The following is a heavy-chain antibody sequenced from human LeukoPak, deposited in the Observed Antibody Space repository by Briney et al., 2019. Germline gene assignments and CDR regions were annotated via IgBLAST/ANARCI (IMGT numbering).Heavy chain of an antibody. Sequence: SETLSLTCAVHGESLSKYYWTWIRQSPGKGLEWIGEINHRGSTNLNPSLKSRVTLSVDTSKHQFSLKLTSVTAADAAVYYCASSVGSTDYWGQGTLVTVSS. V-gene: IGHV4-34*01. J-gene: IGHJ4*02. CDR3: ASSVGSTDY. CDR1: GESLSKYY. CDR2: INHRGST. D-gene: IGHD1-26*01.